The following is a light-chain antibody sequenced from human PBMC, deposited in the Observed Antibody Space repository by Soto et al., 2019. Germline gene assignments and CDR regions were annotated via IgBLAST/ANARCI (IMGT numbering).Light chain of an antibody. J-gene: IGLJ3*02. CDR2: EVT. CDR1: SSDIGSFIY. CDR3: TSYTSSTTV. Sequence: QSALTQPASVSGSPGQSITVSCTGTSSDIGSFIYVSWYQQHPGKAPKLVIYEVTNRPSGVSNRFSGSKSGNTASLTISGLQPEDEATYYCTSYTSSTTVFAGGTKLTV. V-gene: IGLV2-14*01.